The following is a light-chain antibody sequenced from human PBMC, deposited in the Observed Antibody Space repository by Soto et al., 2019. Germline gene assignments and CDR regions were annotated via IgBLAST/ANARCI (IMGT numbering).Light chain of an antibody. Sequence: QSALTQPASVSGSPGQSITVSCTGTSSDIGAYNYVSWYQQHPGKAPKLIIYEVNNRPSGLSNRFSGSKSGNTASLTISGLQAEDEADSYCASFTTSSTRVFGTGTKLTVL. CDR1: SSDIGAYNY. J-gene: IGLJ1*01. CDR3: ASFTTSSTRV. CDR2: EVN. V-gene: IGLV2-14*01.